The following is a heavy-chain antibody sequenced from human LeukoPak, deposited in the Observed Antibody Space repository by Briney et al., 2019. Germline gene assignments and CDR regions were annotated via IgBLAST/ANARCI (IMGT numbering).Heavy chain of an antibody. CDR1: GFPFDAYS. D-gene: IGHD3-16*01. CDR3: AREGDFDY. CDR2: ISSSSSTI. Sequence: GGSLRLSCAASGFPFDAYSMNWVRQAPGKGLEWVLYISSSSSTIYYADSVKGRFTVSRDNARSSLYLQMSSLRDEDTAVYYCAREGDFDYWGQGTLVTVSS. V-gene: IGHV3-48*02. J-gene: IGHJ4*02.